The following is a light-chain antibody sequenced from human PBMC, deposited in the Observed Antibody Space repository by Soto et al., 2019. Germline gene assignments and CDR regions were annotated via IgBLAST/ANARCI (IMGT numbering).Light chain of an antibody. CDR1: QSVSSY. CDR3: QQRSHWAIT. J-gene: IGKJ5*01. Sequence: EIVLTQSPATLSLSPGERATLSCRASQSVSSYLAWYQQKPGQAPRLLIYDASNRATGIPARFSGSGSGTDFTLTISSLEPEDFAVCYCQQRSHWAITFRHGTRLGI. V-gene: IGKV3-11*01. CDR2: DAS.